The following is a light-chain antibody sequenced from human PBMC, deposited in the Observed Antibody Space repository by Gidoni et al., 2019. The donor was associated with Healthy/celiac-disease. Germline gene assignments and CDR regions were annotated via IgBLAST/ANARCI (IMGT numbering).Light chain of an antibody. V-gene: IGKV3-15*01. CDR3: QQYNNWLPSEMYT. CDR1: QSVSSN. J-gene: IGKJ2*01. CDR2: GAS. Sequence: EIVMTQSPATLSVSPGERATLSCRASQSVSSNLAWYQQKPGQAPRLLIYGASTRATGIPARFSGSGSGTEFTLTISSLQSEDFAVYYCQQYNNWLPSEMYTFGQGTKLEIK.